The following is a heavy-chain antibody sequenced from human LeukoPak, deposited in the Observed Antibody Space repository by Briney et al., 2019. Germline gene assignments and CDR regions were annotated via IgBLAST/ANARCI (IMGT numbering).Heavy chain of an antibody. V-gene: IGHV1-2*02. J-gene: IGHJ4*02. Sequence: ASVKISCKASGYTFRGNYIHWLRQAPGQGLEWMGWIDANNGDTKSAQKFQGRVTMSRDTSISTAYMDLSSLIPDDAAVYYCARDPSSVTLYFFDYWGQGTLVTVSS. CDR2: IDANNGDT. CDR1: GYTFRGNY. CDR3: ARDPSSVTLYFFDY. D-gene: IGHD4-11*01.